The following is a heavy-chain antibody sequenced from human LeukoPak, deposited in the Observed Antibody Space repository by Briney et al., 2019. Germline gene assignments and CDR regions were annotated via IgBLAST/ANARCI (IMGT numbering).Heavy chain of an antibody. CDR2: IIPIFGTA. V-gene: IGHV1-69*13. Sequence: SVKVSCKASGGTFSSYAISLVRQAPGQGLEWMGGIIPIFGTANYAQKFQGRVTITADESTSTAYMELSSLRSEDTAVYYCARGRGPGYYYYMDVWGKGTTVTVSS. J-gene: IGHJ6*03. D-gene: IGHD1-26*01. CDR1: GGTFSSYA. CDR3: ARGRGPGYYYYMDV.